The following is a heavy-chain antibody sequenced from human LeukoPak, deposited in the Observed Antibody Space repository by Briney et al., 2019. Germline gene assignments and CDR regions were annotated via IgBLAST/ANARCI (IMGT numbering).Heavy chain of an antibody. CDR2: VYYSGST. D-gene: IGHD3-10*01. Sequence: SSRTLSLTCTVSGGSVSSGDYYWSWIRQPPGKGLEWIGYVYYSGSTYYNPSLKSRLTISVDMSKNQFSLKLSSVTAADTAVYYCARDYYGPGSLRYFDLWGRGTLVTVSS. CDR1: GGSVSSGDYY. V-gene: IGHV4-30-4*01. CDR3: ARDYYGPGSLRYFDL. J-gene: IGHJ2*01.